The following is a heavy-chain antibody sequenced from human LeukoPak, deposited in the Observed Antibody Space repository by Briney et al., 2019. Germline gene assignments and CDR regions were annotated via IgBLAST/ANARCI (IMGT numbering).Heavy chain of an antibody. J-gene: IGHJ6*03. CDR2: ISAYNGNT. D-gene: IGHD5-12*01. CDR1: GYTFTSYG. V-gene: IGHV1-18*01. CDR3: ASLLNSGYAEPNYYYMEG. Sequence: ASVKVSCKASGYTFTSYGISWVRQAPGQGLEWMGWISAYNGNTNYAQKFQGRVTITADKSTSTAYMELSSLRSEDTAVYYCASLLNSGYAEPNYYYMEGRGKGTTVTVSS.